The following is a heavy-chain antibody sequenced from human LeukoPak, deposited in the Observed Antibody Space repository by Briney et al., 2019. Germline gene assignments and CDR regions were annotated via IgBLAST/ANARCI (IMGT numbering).Heavy chain of an antibody. CDR2: IYYSGST. CDR1: GGSISLSSYY. D-gene: IGHD6-19*01. CDR3: AKYTSGGLEN. J-gene: IGHJ4*02. Sequence: SETLSLTCTVSGGSISLSSYYWGWIRQPPGKGLEWIGSIYYSGSTYYNPSLKSRVTISVDTSKNQFSLKLSSVTAADTAVYYCAKYTSGGLENWGQGTLVTVSS. V-gene: IGHV4-39*01.